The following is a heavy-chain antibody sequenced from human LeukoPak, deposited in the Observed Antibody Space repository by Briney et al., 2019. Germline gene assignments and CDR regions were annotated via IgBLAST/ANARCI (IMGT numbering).Heavy chain of an antibody. CDR3: ARTEITDDAFDL. D-gene: IGHD1-20*01. CDR1: GFSLSSHG. CDR2: NWYDGSNE. V-gene: IGHV3-33*01. J-gene: IGHJ3*01. Sequence: GGSLRLSCAASGFSLSSHGIHWVRQSPGKGLEWVAVNWYDGSNEDYVDSVKGRFTVSRDHSTNTVSLQMNSLRVEDTGLYYCARTEITDDAFDLWGQGTTV.